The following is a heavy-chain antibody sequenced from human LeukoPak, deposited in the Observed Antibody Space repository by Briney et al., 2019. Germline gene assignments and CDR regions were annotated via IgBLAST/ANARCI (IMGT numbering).Heavy chain of an antibody. CDR3: ARRGIAARRSFDY. V-gene: IGHV1-8*01. CDR1: GYTFTSYD. Sequence: ASVKVSCKASGYTFTSYDINWVRQATGQGREWMGWMIPNSGNTGYAQKFQGRVTMTRNTSISTAYMELSSLRSEDTAVYYCARRGIAARRSFDYWAREPWSPSPQ. D-gene: IGHD6-6*01. J-gene: IGHJ4*02. CDR2: MIPNSGNT.